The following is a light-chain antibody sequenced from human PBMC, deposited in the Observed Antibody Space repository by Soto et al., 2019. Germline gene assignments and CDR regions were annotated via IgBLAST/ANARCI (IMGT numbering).Light chain of an antibody. V-gene: IGLV1-51*01. J-gene: IGLJ1*01. CDR2: DDN. CDR3: GSWDSSLSADV. CDR1: SSNIGGNS. Sequence: QSVLTQPPSVSAAPGQKVTISCSGSSSNIGGNSVSWYQLLPGTAPKLLIYDDNKRPSGIPDRFSGSKSGTSATLGITGFQTGDEADYYCGSWDSSLSADVFGTGTKVTVL.